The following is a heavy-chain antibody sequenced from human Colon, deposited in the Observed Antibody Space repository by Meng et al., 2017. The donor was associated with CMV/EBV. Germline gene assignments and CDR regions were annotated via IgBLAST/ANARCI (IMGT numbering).Heavy chain of an antibody. CDR3: ARARRAGFNPVHDAFDI. Sequence: GGSLKISCVASGFTFRSYEMSWVRQAPGKGLEWVSYTSATGFTIHYADSVKGRFTLTRDNAKHSLDLQINNLRAEATAVCYCARARRAGFNPVHDAFDIWGRGTLVTVSS. CDR1: GFTFRSYE. J-gene: IGHJ3*02. V-gene: IGHV3-48*03. CDR2: TSATGFTI. D-gene: IGHD5-24*01.